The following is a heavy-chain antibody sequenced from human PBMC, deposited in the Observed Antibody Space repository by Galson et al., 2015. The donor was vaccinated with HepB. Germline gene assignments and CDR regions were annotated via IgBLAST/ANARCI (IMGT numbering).Heavy chain of an antibody. CDR3: ARVGINRDILTPRGGISLYFAY. J-gene: IGHJ4*02. CDR2: INPNSGGT. V-gene: IGHV1-2*04. D-gene: IGHD3-9*01. Sequence: SVKVSCKASGYTFTGYYMHWVRQAPGQGLEWMGWINPNSGGTNYAQTFQGWVTMTRDTSISTAYMELSRLRSDDTAVYYCARVGINRDILTPRGGISLYFAYWGQGTLVTVSS. CDR1: GYTFTGYY.